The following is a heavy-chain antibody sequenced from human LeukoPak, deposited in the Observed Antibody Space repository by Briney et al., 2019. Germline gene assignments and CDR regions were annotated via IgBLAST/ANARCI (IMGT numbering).Heavy chain of an antibody. V-gene: IGHV1-3*01. D-gene: IGHD3-10*01. J-gene: IGHJ5*02. CDR3: ARDTNVLLWFGELSNWFDP. Sequence: ASVKVSCKASGYTFTSYAMHWVRQAPGQRLEWMGWINAGNGNTKYSQKFQGRVTITRDTSASTAYMELSSLRSEDTAVYYCARDTNVLLWFGELSNWFDPWGQGTLVTVSS. CDR1: GYTFTSYA. CDR2: INAGNGNT.